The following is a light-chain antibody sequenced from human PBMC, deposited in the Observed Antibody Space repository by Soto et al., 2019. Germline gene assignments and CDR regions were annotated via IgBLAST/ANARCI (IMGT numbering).Light chain of an antibody. V-gene: IGKV3-20*01. J-gene: IGKJ1*01. CDR2: GGS. CDR3: HQYGSSPRT. CDR1: QSVSSNY. Sequence: EIVLTQSPGTLSLSPGDGATLSCRASQSVSSNYLAWYQLKPGQAPRLLIYGGSIRATGIPDRFSGSGSGTDFTLTIRRLEHEDFAMYFCHQYGSSPRTFGQGTKVEIK.